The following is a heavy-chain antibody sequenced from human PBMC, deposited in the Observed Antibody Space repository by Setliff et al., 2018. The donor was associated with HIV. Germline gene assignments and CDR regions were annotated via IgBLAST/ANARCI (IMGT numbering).Heavy chain of an antibody. D-gene: IGHD3-22*01. CDR2: IYTSGST. CDR3: ARGFSGDYLFTGYLDV. V-gene: IGHV4-39*07. CDR1: GGSISSSSYY. Sequence: NPSETLSLTCTVPGGSISSSSYYWGWIRQPPGKGLEWIGRIYTSGSTKYNPSLKSRVTISVDTSKNQFSLKLSSVTAADTAFYYCARGFSGDYLFTGYLDVWGKGTTVTVSS. J-gene: IGHJ6*03.